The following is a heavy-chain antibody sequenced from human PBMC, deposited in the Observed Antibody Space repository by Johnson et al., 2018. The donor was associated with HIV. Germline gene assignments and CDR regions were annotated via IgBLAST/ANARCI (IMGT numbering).Heavy chain of an antibody. V-gene: IGHV3-7*03. J-gene: IGHJ3*02. D-gene: IGHD1-26*01. CDR1: GFTFSSYA. CDR2: INQDGSEM. CDR3: TTDPGEWELLGDGDALDI. Sequence: VQLVESGGGVVQPGRSLSLSCAASGFTFSSYAMNWVRQAPGKGLEWVANINQDGSEMYYVDSVKGRFTISRDDSKNTLYLQMNSLKTEDTAVYYCTTDPGEWELLGDGDALDIWGQGTMVTVSP.